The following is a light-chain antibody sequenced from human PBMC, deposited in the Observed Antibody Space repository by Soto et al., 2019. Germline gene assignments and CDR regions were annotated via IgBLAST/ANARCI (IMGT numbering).Light chain of an antibody. CDR2: DAS. CDR3: QQYNNWPQVS. J-gene: IGKJ1*01. CDR1: QSVSNTY. V-gene: IGKV3-20*01. Sequence: EIVLTQSPGTLSLSPGERATLSCRASQSVSNTYLAWYQQKPGQAPRLLIYDASSRATGIPDRFSGSGSGTDFTLTISRLEPEDFAVYYCQQYNNWPQVSFGPGTKVEIK.